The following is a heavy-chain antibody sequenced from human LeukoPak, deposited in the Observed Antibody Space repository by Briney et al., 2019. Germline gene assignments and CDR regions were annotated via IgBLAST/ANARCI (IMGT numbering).Heavy chain of an antibody. CDR3: ARHLNYYLDY. CDR2: ISSDGSIT. J-gene: IGHJ4*02. CDR1: GFTFSTYW. V-gene: IGHV3-74*01. Sequence: LAGGSLRLSCAASGFTFSTYWMHWVRQAPGKGLVWVSRISSDGSITGCADSVKGRFTISRDNAKNTLYLQMNSLRAEDTAVYYCARHLNYYLDYWGQGTLVTVSS. D-gene: IGHD3-10*01.